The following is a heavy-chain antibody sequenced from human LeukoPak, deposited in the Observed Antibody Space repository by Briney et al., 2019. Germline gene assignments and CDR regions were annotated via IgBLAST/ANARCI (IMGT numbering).Heavy chain of an antibody. CDR2: INGAGDNT. V-gene: IGHV3-23*01. D-gene: IGHD3-16*01. Sequence: GGALRLSCAAAGYAFSRHGLTWVRQAPGKGLEWVATINGAGDNTVYAETVKGRFTVSRDNYKNMLYLQMNTLRAEDTAIYYCAKVSVCFGCYFDYWGQGALVTVSS. J-gene: IGHJ4*02. CDR3: AKVSVCFGCYFDY. CDR1: GYAFSRHG.